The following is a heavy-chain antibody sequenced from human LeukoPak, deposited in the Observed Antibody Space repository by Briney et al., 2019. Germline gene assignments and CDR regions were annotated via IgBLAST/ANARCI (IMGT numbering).Heavy chain of an antibody. J-gene: IGHJ3*02. CDR1: GFTFSSYS. D-gene: IGHD6-13*01. V-gene: IGHV3-21*01. CDR2: ISSSSSYI. Sequence: PGGSLRLSCAASGFTFSSYSMNWVRQAPGKGLEWVSSISSSSSYIYYADSVKGRFTISRDNAKNSLYLQMNSLIAEDTALYYCARLIAAAGTNDAFDIWGQGTMVTVSS. CDR3: ARLIAAAGTNDAFDI.